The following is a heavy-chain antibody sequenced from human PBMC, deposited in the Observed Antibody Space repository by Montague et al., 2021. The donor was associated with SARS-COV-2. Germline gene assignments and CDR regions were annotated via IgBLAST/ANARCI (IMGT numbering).Heavy chain of an antibody. J-gene: IGHJ6*02. D-gene: IGHD3-10*01. Sequence: SETRSLTCTVSNTSISSYYWSWIRQPPGKGLEWIGYAQNTGTTNYNPSLKSRVTISVGISKKQISLTLKSMNAADTAVYYCAGQGGNFYGSGSSGLYYYGMDVWGQGTTVTVSS. CDR1: NTSISSYY. CDR3: AGQGGNFYGSGSSGLYYYGMDV. CDR2: AQNTGTT. V-gene: IGHV4-59*01.